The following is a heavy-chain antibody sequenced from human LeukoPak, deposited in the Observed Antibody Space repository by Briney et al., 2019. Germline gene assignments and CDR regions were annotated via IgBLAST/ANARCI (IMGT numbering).Heavy chain of an antibody. D-gene: IGHD6-13*01. CDR3: ARVGIAAVVEYFDY. CDR2: ISSSGSTI. V-gene: IGHV3-11*01. CDR1: GFTFSDYY. Sequence: GGSLRLSCAASGFTFSDYYMSWIRQAPGKGLEWVSYISSSGSTIYYADSVKGRFTISRDNAKNSLYLQVNSLRAEDTAVYYCARVGIAAVVEYFDYWGQGTLVTVSS. J-gene: IGHJ4*02.